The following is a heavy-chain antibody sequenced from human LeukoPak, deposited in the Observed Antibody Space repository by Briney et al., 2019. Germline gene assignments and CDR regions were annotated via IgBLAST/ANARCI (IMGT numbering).Heavy chain of an antibody. CDR1: GFTFSSYA. CDR3: ARGVDTAMILWSAFDI. V-gene: IGHV3-64*01. J-gene: IGHJ3*02. CDR2: ISSNGGST. Sequence: GGSLRLSCAASGFTFSSYAMHWVRQAPGKGLEYVSAISSNGGSTYYANSVKGRFTISRDNARNSLYLQMNSLRAEDTAVYYCARGVDTAMILWSAFDIWGQGTMVTVSS. D-gene: IGHD5-18*01.